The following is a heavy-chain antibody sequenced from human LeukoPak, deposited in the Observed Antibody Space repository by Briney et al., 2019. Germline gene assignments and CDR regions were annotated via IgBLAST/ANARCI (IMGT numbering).Heavy chain of an antibody. Sequence: PGRSLRLSCAASGFTFDDYAMHWVGQAPGKGLEWVSGISWNSGSIGYADSVKGRFTISRDNAKNSLYLQMNSLRAEDMALYYCARVAASGVGDAFDIWGQGTMVTVSS. CDR1: GFTFDDYA. V-gene: IGHV3-9*03. D-gene: IGHD2-15*01. CDR2: ISWNSGSI. J-gene: IGHJ3*02. CDR3: ARVAASGVGDAFDI.